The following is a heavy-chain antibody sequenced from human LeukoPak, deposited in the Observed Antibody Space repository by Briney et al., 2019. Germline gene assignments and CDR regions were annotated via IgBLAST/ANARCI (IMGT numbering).Heavy chain of an antibody. D-gene: IGHD3-22*01. CDR3: AKDLITMIVVVITAFDI. J-gene: IGHJ3*02. V-gene: IGHV3-23*01. CDR1: GFTFSSYA. Sequence: GGSLRLSCAAPGFTFSSYAMSWVRQAPGKGLEWVSAISGSGGSTYYADSVKGRFTISRDNSKNTLYLQMNSLRAEDTAVYYCAKDLITMIVVVITAFDIWGQGTMVTVSS. CDR2: ISGSGGST.